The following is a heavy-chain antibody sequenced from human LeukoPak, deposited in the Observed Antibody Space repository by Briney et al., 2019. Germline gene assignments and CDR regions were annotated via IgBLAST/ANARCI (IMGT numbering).Heavy chain of an antibody. CDR1: GGSLSGYY. CDR3: ARGQENCGGDCGVAY. V-gene: IGHV4-34*01. CDR2: INHSGST. J-gene: IGHJ4*02. Sequence: SETLSLTCAVYGGSLSGYYWGWIRQPPGKGLEWIGEINHSGSTNYNPSLKSRVTISVDTSKNQFSLKLSSVTAADTAVYYCARGQENCGGDCGVAYWGQGTLVTVSS. D-gene: IGHD2-21*02.